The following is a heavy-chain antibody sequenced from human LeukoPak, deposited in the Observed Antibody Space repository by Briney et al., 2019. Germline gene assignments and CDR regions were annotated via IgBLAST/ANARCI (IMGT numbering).Heavy chain of an antibody. CDR2: INHSGST. CDR1: GGSFSGYY. Sequence: SETLSLTCAVYGGSFSGYYWSWIRQSPGKGLEWIGEINHSGSTNYNPSLKSRVTFSVDTSKNQFSLKLSSVTAADTAVYYCARSPRRYSYGYWDYWGQGTLVTVSS. V-gene: IGHV4-34*01. D-gene: IGHD5-18*01. CDR3: ARSPRRYSYGYWDY. J-gene: IGHJ4*02.